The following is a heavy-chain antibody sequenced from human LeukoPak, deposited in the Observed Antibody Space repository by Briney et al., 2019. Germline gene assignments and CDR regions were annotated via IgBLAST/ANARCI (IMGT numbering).Heavy chain of an antibody. V-gene: IGHV4-34*01. CDR3: ARHRWIYRYSRPNYMDV. Sequence: PSETLSLTCAVYGGSFSGYYWSWLRQPPGKGLEWIGEINHSGNTNYNPSLKSRVSTSVDTSKKQFSLKLSSVAAADTAVYYCARHRWIYRYSRPNYMDVWGKGTTVTISS. CDR2: INHSGNT. D-gene: IGHD3-16*02. CDR1: GGSFSGYY. J-gene: IGHJ6*03.